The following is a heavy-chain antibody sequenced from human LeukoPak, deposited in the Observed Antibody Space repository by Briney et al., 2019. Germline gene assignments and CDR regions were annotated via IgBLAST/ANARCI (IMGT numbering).Heavy chain of an antibody. CDR3: ARVTAWGSGMDV. D-gene: IGHD5-18*01. CDR2: INHSGST. CDR1: GGSFSGYY. V-gene: IGHV4-34*01. Sequence: SETLSLTSAVYGGSFSGYYWSWIRQPPGKGLEWIGEINHSGSTNYNPSLKSRVTISVDTSKNQFSLKLSSVTAADTAVYYCARVTAWGSGMDVWGQGTTVTVSS. J-gene: IGHJ6*02.